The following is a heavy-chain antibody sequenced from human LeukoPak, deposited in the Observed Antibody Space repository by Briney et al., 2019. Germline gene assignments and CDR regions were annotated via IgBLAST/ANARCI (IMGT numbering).Heavy chain of an antibody. CDR1: GYTFTDSY. V-gene: IGHV1-2*02. CDR3: ARGVFGHYFDNSGYYFDL. Sequence: ASVKVSCKASGYTFTDSYIHWVRQAPGQGLEWMGWVNPHSGGTSYAQKFQGRVTMTRDTSITTAYMELTRLGSDDTAVYYCARGVFGHYFDNSGYYFDLWGQGSLATVSS. J-gene: IGHJ4*02. CDR2: VNPHSGGT. D-gene: IGHD3-22*01.